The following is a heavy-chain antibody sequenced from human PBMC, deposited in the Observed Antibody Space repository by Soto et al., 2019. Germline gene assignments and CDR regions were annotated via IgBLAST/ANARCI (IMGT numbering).Heavy chain of an antibody. CDR1: GFTFSDFA. CDR3: AKGRPGVAAAPDY. CDR2: TSGSGSGT. J-gene: IGHJ4*02. D-gene: IGHD2-21*01. Sequence: GGSLRLSCAASGFTFSDFAMAWVRQAPGKGLEWVSSTSGSGSGTYYADSVKGRFTISRDNSKNTLFLHMTNLRAGDTALYFCAKGRPGVAAAPDYWGQGTLVTVSS. V-gene: IGHV3-23*01.